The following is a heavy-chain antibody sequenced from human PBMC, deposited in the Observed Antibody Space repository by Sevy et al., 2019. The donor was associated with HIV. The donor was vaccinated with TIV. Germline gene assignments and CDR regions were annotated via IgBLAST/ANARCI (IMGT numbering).Heavy chain of an antibody. CDR3: ARVGIVVAWAFDI. J-gene: IGHJ3*02. Sequence: GGSLRLSCAASGFTFSSYSMNWVRQAPGKGLEWVSYISSTSSTIYYADSVKGRFTISRDNAKNSLSLQMNSLRAEDTAVYYCARVGIVVAWAFDIWGQGTMVTVSS. V-gene: IGHV3-48*01. D-gene: IGHD2-15*01. CDR1: GFTFSSYS. CDR2: ISSTSSTI.